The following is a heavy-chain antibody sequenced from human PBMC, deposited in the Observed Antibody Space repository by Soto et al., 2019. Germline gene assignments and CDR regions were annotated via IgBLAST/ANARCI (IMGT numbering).Heavy chain of an antibody. D-gene: IGHD2-2*01. CDR2: IKSQGDGGTR. J-gene: IGHJ6*02. Sequence: GGSLRLSCAASGFSFRNAWMSWVRQAPVKVLEWVGHIKSQGDGGTRDYAAPVKGRFTISRDDSKNTLFLQMNSLKNEDTAVYFCTTDLQAYCDGTTCYAGNYYYDDMDVWGQGTTVTVYS. CDR1: GFSFRNAW. V-gene: IGHV3-15*01. CDR3: TTDLQAYCDGTTCYAGNYYYDDMDV.